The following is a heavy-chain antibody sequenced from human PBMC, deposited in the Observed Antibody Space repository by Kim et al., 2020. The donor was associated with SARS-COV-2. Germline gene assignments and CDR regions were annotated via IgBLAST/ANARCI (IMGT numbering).Heavy chain of an antibody. CDR3: AKDHGIFGVAPGYFDY. J-gene: IGHJ4*02. D-gene: IGHD3-3*01. V-gene: IGHV3-30*02. Sequence: SVKGRFTISRDNSKNTLYLQMNSLRAEDTAVYYCAKDHGIFGVAPGYFDYWGQGTLVTVSS.